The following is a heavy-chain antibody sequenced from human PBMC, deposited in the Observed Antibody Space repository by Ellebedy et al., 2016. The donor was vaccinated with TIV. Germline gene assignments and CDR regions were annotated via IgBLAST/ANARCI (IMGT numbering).Heavy chain of an antibody. D-gene: IGHD3-3*01. V-gene: IGHV3-23*01. Sequence: PGGSLRLSCSASGFTFSGYAMSWVRLAPGKGLEWVSSISNTGETTLYADSVKGRFTIARDNSKNTVFVQMNSLRAEDTAVYNCARAGGGFLEWLSQDYFDYWGQGTLVTVSS. CDR3: ARAGGGFLEWLSQDYFDY. CDR2: ISNTGETT. J-gene: IGHJ4*02. CDR1: GFTFSGYA.